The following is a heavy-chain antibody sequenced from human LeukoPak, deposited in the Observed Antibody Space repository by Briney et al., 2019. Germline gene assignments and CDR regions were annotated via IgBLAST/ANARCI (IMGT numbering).Heavy chain of an antibody. J-gene: IGHJ4*02. CDR2: IIPIFGTA. D-gene: IGHD3-22*01. V-gene: IGHV1-69*13. CDR1: GGTFSSYA. Sequence: SVKVSCKASGGTFSSYAISWVRQAPGQGLEWMGGIIPIFGTANYAQKFQGRVTITADESTSTAYMELSSLRSEDTAVYYCARAPLTFSYDSSGYLDHWGQGTLVTVSS. CDR3: ARAPLTFSYDSSGYLDH.